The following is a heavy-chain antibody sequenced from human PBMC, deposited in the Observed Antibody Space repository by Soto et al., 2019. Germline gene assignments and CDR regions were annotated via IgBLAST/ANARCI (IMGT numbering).Heavy chain of an antibody. CDR2: IYYSGGT. D-gene: IGHD3-22*01. CDR3: ARDGLEGGYLSDNWFDP. Sequence: SETLSLTCTVSGGSVSSGSYYWSWIRQPPGKGLEWIGYIYYSGGTNYNPSLKSRVTISVDTSKNQFSLKLSSVTAADTAVYYCARDGLEGGYLSDNWFDPWGQGTLVTVSS. V-gene: IGHV4-61*01. CDR1: GGSVSSGSYY. J-gene: IGHJ5*02.